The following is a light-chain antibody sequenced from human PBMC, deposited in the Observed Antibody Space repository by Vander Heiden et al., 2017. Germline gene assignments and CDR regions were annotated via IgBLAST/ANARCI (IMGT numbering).Light chain of an antibody. Sequence: SVGSQLAWYQQKPGQAPRPLIYGTSTRAAGVPARFSGSGSGTHFTLTIASLQSEDFAVYYCQQYERWPLTFGGGTKVEIK. CDR3: QQYERWPLT. J-gene: IGKJ4*01. CDR1: SVGSQ. V-gene: IGKV3-15*01. CDR2: GTS.